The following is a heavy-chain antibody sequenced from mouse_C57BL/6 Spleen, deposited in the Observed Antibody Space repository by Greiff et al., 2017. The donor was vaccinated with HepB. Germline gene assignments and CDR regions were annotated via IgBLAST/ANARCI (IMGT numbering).Heavy chain of an antibody. J-gene: IGHJ3*01. CDR2: INPNNGGT. D-gene: IGHD3-2*02. CDR3: ARRGQLRLLAWFAY. CDR1: GYTFTDYY. V-gene: IGHV1-26*01. Sequence: EVQLQQSGPELVKPGASVKISCKASGYTFTDYYMNWVKQSHGKSLEWIGDINPNNGGTSYNQKFKGKATLTVDKSSSTAYMELRSLTSEDSAVYYCARRGQLRLLAWFAYWGQGTLVTVSA.